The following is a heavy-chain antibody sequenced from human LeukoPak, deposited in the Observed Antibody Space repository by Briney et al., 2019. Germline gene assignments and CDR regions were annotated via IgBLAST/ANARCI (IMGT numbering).Heavy chain of an antibody. CDR1: GYTFTGYY. CDR2: INPNSGGT. J-gene: IGHJ4*03. V-gene: IGHV1-2*02. D-gene: IGHD2-2*01. Sequence: VKVSCKASGYTFTGYYMHWVRQAPGQGLEWMGWINPNSGGTNYAQKFQGRVTMTRDTSISTAYMELSRLRSDDTAVYYCADCSSTSCSLNFDYWGQGTMVTVSS. CDR3: ADCSSTSCSLNFDY.